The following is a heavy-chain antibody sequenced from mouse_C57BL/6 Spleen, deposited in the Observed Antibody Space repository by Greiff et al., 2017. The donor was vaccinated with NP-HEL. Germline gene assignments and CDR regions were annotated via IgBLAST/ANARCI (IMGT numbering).Heavy chain of an antibody. V-gene: IGHV2-3*01. D-gene: IGHD1-1*01. J-gene: IGHJ3*01. Sequence: VQLVESGPGLVAPSQSLSLTCTVSGFSLTSYGVSWVRPPPGKCLECLGVIWGDGSPHSHSALISRLSISKDNSKSQVFLKLNSLQTDDTATYYCASSSKPSWFAYWGQGTLVTVSA. CDR1: GFSLTSYG. CDR3: ASSSKPSWFAY. CDR2: IWGDGSP.